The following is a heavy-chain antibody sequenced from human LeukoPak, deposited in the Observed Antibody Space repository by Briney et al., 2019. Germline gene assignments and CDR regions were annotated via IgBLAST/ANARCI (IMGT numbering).Heavy chain of an antibody. CDR1: GFTFSSYG. V-gene: IGHV3-23*01. D-gene: IGHD5-24*01. Sequence: PGGSLRLSCAASGFTFSSYGLSWVRQAPGKGLEWVSGISGSGGSTYYADSVKGRFTISRDNSKNTLYLQMNSLRAEDTAVYYCAIGRDGYDYRPDYWGQGALVTVSP. J-gene: IGHJ4*02. CDR2: ISGSGGST. CDR3: AIGRDGYDYRPDY.